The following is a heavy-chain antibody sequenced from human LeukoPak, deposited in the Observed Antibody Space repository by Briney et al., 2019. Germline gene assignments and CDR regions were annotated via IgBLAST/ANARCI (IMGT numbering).Heavy chain of an antibody. CDR3: AKRGAGHYFDY. CDR2: ITDSSGNT. Sequence: PGGSLRLSCAASGFTFSSYAMSWVRQAPGKGLVWVSTITDSSGNTFYADSVKGRFTISRDNSKNTLYLQMNSLRAEDTAVYYCAKRGAGHYFDYWGQGTLVTVSS. CDR1: GFTFSSYA. J-gene: IGHJ4*02. D-gene: IGHD6-19*01. V-gene: IGHV3-23*01.